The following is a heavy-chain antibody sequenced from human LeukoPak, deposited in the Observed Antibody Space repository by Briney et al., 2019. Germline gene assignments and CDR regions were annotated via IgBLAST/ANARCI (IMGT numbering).Heavy chain of an antibody. Sequence: SSETLSLTCTVSGGSISNYYWSWIRQPPGKGLEWIGYIYYSGSTNYNPSLNSRLTMSVDTSKNHFSLEVTSVTAADTAMYYCARHGGSYGYFYFDYWGQGTLVTVSS. J-gene: IGHJ4*02. CDR3: ARHGGSYGYFYFDY. D-gene: IGHD5-18*01. CDR1: GGSISNYY. V-gene: IGHV4-59*01. CDR2: IYYSGST.